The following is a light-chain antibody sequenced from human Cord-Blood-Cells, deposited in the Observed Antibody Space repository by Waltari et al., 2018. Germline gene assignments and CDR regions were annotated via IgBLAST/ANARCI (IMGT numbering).Light chain of an antibody. Sequence: DIQMTQSPSSLSASVGDRVTITCRASQGISNYLACFQQKPGKAPKSLSYAASSLQSGVPPKFSGSESGTDFTLTTSSLQHEDFETNSCKQYNSNPYTFAQGTNLEIK. CDR1: QGISNY. CDR3: KQYNSNPYT. J-gene: IGKJ2*01. CDR2: AAS. V-gene: IGKV1-16*02.